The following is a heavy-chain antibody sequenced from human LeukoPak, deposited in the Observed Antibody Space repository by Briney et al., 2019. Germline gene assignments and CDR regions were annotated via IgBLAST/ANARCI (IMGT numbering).Heavy chain of an antibody. CDR3: ARASRGFDY. V-gene: IGHV3-30-3*01. Sequence: PGRSLRLSCAASGFTFSSYAMHWVRQAPGKGLEWVAVISYDGSNKYYADSVKGRFTISRDNSKNTLCLQMNSLRAEDTAVYYCARASRGFDYWGQGTLVTVSS. J-gene: IGHJ4*02. CDR1: GFTFSSYA. D-gene: IGHD3-10*01. CDR2: ISYDGSNK.